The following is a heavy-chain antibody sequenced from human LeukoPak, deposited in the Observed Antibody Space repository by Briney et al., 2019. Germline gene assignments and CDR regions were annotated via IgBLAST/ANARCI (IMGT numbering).Heavy chain of an antibody. J-gene: IGHJ4*02. V-gene: IGHV3-66*01. Sequence: GGSLRLSCAASGFTVSSNYMSWVRQAPGKGLEWVSVIYSGGSTYYADSVKGRFTISRDNSKNTLYLQMNSLRAEDTAVYYCAKDLPLGSSSHDYWGQGTLVTVSS. CDR2: IYSGGST. CDR3: AKDLPLGSSSHDY. CDR1: GFTVSSNY. D-gene: IGHD6-6*01.